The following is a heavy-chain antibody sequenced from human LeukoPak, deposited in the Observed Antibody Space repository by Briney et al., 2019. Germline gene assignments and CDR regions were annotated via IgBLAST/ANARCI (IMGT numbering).Heavy chain of an antibody. D-gene: IGHD3-10*01. CDR1: GFTFSSYG. CDR3: AKDKEHASGSFPIEC. CDR2: ISYDGSNK. J-gene: IGHJ4*02. Sequence: PGRSLRLSCAASGFTFSSYGMHWVRQAPGKGLEWVAVISYDGSNKYYADSVKGRFTISRDNSKNTLYLQMNSLRAEDTGFYYCAKDKEHASGSFPIECWGQGTLVAVSS. V-gene: IGHV3-30*18.